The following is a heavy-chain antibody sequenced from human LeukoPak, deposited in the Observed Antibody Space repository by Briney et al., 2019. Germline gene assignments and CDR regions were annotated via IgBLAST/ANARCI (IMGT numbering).Heavy chain of an antibody. J-gene: IGHJ4*02. Sequence: PGGSLRLSCAASGFTFDDYTMHWVRQAPGKGLEWVSLISWDGGSTYYADSVKGRFTISRDNSKNSLYLQMNSLRTEDTALYYCAKEDSSSWPYYFDYWGQGTLVTVSS. CDR2: ISWDGGST. CDR1: GFTFDDYT. D-gene: IGHD6-13*01. CDR3: AKEDSSSWPYYFDY. V-gene: IGHV3-43*01.